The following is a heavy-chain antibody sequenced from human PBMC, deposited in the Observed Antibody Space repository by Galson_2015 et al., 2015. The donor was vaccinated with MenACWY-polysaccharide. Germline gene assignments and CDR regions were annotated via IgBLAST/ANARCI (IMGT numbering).Heavy chain of an antibody. CDR2: IWYDGSNK. CDR1: GFTFSSYG. V-gene: IGHV3-33*01. Sequence: SLRLSCAASGFTFSSYGMHWVRQAPGKGLEWVAVIWYDGSNKYYAGSVKGRFTISRDNSKNTLYLQMNSLRAEDTAVYYCARDSGRGYCSSTSCFNWFDPWGQGTLVTVSS. D-gene: IGHD2-2*01. J-gene: IGHJ5*02. CDR3: ARDSGRGYCSSTSCFNWFDP.